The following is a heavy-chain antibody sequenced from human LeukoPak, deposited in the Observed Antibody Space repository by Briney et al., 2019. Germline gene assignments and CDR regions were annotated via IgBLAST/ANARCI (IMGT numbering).Heavy chain of an antibody. V-gene: IGHV4-30-4*01. D-gene: IGHD2-15*01. CDR2: IYYSGST. J-gene: IGHJ4*02. Sequence: SETLSLTRTVSGGSISSGDYYWSWIRQPPGKGLEWIGYIYYSGSTYYNPSLKSRVTISVDTSKNQFSLKLSSVTAADTAVYYCARTVTDIVVVVAAIYFDYWGQGTLVTVSS. CDR3: ARTVTDIVVVVAAIYFDY. CDR1: GGSISSGDYY.